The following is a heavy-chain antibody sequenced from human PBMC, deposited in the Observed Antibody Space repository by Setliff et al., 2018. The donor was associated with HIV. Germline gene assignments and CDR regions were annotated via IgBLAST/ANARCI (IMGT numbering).Heavy chain of an antibody. CDR1: EFTYSDYY. CDR2: INPNTGGT. J-gene: IGHJ6*03. Sequence: ASVKVSCKASEFTYSDYYIHWVRQAPGQGLECMGWINPNTGGTVYAQKFQGRAIMTRDTSARTAHMELASLTSDDTGVYYCVRDRSDWLRGDFYMDVWGNGTTVTVSS. D-gene: IGHD6-19*01. V-gene: IGHV1-2*02. CDR3: VRDRSDWLRGDFYMDV.